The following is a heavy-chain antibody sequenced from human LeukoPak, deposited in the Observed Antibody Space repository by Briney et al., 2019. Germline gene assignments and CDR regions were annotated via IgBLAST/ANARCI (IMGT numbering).Heavy chain of an antibody. Sequence: ASVKVSCKASGYTFTSYYMHWVRQAPGQGLEWMGIINPSGGSTSYAQKFQGRVTMTRDMSTSTVYTELSSLRSEDTAVYYCAREGVVVAATLNWFDPWGQGTLVTVSS. CDR2: INPSGGST. CDR1: GYTFTSYY. D-gene: IGHD2-15*01. J-gene: IGHJ5*02. V-gene: IGHV1-46*01. CDR3: AREGVVVAATLNWFDP.